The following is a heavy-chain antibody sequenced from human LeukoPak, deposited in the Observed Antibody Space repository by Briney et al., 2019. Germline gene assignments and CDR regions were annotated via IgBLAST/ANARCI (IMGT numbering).Heavy chain of an antibody. CDR1: GYTFTGYY. CDR2: INPNSGGT. V-gene: IGHV1-2*02. CDR3: ARGKYGDYVFDY. J-gene: IGHJ4*02. D-gene: IGHD4-17*01. Sequence: ASVKVSCKASGYTFTGYYMHWVRQAPGQGLEWMGWINPNSGGTNYAQEFQGRVTMTWDTSISTAYMELSRLRSDDTAVYYCARGKYGDYVFDYWGQGTLVTVSS.